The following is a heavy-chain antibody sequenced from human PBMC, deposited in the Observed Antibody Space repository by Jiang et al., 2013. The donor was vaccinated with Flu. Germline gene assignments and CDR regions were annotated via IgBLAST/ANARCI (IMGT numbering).Heavy chain of an antibody. V-gene: IGHV4-59*12. D-gene: IGHD3-16*01. CDR1: GGPISSFY. J-gene: IGHJ3*02. CDR2: IYKSGTT. Sequence: GLVKPSETLSLTCTFSGGPISSFYWSWIRQSPGKGLEWIGYIYKSGTTNYNPFLKSRVTISADTSKNQVSLKLNSVTAADTAVYYCARDAGRGPGGYDIWGQGTMVTVSS. CDR3: ARDAGRGPGGYDI.